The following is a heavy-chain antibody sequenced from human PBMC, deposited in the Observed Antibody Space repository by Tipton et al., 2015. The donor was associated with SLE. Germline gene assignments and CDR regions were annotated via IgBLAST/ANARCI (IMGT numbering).Heavy chain of an antibody. Sequence: SLRLSCAASGFTFSSYSMNWVRQAPGKGLEWVSSISSSSSYIYYADSVKGRFTISRDNAKNSLYLQMNSLRAEDTAVYYCARTAAAGSRWFDPWGQGTLVTVSS. CDR3: ARTAAAGSRWFDP. CDR2: ISSSSSYI. V-gene: IGHV3-21*01. CDR1: GFTFSSYS. J-gene: IGHJ5*02. D-gene: IGHD6-13*01.